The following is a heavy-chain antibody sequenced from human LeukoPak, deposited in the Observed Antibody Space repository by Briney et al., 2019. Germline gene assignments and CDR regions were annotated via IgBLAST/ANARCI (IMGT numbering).Heavy chain of an antibody. D-gene: IGHD4-17*01. CDR1: GYNFTSYW. CDR2: IYPGDSDT. V-gene: IGHV5-51*01. Sequence: GESLKISCKGSGYNFTSYWIGWVRQLPGKGLEWMGIIYPGDSDTRYSPSFQGQVTISADKSISTAYLQWSSLKASDTAMYYCARRANDYDPYFDYWGQGTLVTVSS. J-gene: IGHJ4*02. CDR3: ARRANDYDPYFDY.